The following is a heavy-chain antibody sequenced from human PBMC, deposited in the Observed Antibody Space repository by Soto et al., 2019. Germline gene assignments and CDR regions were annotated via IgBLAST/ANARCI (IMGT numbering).Heavy chain of an antibody. CDR3: ARQVFSREAYYYGMDV. CDR1: GCSISSSDYY. Sequence: XETRYLTCTVSGCSISSSDYYWGWIRQPPGKGLEWIGSIYYSGSSYYSPSLKSRVTISVDTSKNQFSLKLSSVTAADTAVYYCARQVFSREAYYYGMDVWGQGTTVTVSS. CDR2: IYYSGSS. V-gene: IGHV4-39*01. D-gene: IGHD3-10*01. J-gene: IGHJ6*02.